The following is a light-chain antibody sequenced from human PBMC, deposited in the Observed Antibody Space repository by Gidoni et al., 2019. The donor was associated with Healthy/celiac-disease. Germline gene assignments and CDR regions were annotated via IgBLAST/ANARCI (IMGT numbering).Light chain of an antibody. V-gene: IGKV1-33*01. Sequence: DIQMTQSPSSLSASVGDRVTITCQASQDISNYLNWYQQQPGKAPKLLIYDASNLETGVPSRLSGRGSGTDFTFTISILQPEYIATYYCQQYDKLPAFGGGTKVEIK. CDR1: QDISNY. CDR2: DAS. CDR3: QQYDKLPA. J-gene: IGKJ4*01.